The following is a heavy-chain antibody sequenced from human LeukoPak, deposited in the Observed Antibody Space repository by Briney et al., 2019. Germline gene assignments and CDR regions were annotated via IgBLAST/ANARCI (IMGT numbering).Heavy chain of an antibody. CDR2: IKSKTDGGTT. CDR1: GFTFSDYY. Sequence: PGGSLRLSCAASGFTFSDYYMNWVRQAPGKGLEWVGRIKSKTDGGTTDYAAPVKGRFTISRDDSKNTLYLQMNSLKTEDTAVYYCTTDLGSVGATFMMGENFDYWGQGTLVTVSS. V-gene: IGHV3-15*07. J-gene: IGHJ4*02. CDR3: TTDLGSVGATFMMGENFDY. D-gene: IGHD1-26*01.